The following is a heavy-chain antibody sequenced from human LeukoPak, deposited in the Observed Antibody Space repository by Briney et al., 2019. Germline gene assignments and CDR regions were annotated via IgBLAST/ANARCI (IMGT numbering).Heavy chain of an antibody. J-gene: IGHJ3*02. V-gene: IGHV1-18*01. D-gene: IGHD5-18*01. CDR1: GYTFTSYG. Sequence: ASVKVSCKASGYTFTSYGISWVRQAPGQGLEWMGWISAYNGDTNYAQKLQGRATMTTDTSTSTAYMELRSLRSDDTAVYYCARSSMTWIQLSARAFDIWGQGTMVTVSS. CDR2: ISAYNGDT. CDR3: ARSSMTWIQLSARAFDI.